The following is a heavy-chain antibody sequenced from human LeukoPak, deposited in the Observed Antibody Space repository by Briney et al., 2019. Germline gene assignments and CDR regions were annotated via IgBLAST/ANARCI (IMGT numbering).Heavy chain of an antibody. CDR2: ISSSSTV. CDR1: GFTFTSYS. J-gene: IGHJ4*02. Sequence: GGSLRPSCAASGFTFTSYSMNWVRQAPGKGLEWVSYISSSSTVYYADSVKGRFTISRDNAKNSLYLQMNSLRDEDTAVYYCARDPYDYVWGSPEPVDYWGQGTLVTVSS. D-gene: IGHD3-16*01. CDR3: ARDPYDYVWGSPEPVDY. V-gene: IGHV3-48*02.